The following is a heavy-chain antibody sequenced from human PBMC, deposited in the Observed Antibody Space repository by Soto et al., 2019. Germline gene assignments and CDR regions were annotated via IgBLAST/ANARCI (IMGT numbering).Heavy chain of an antibody. CDR3: ARRVGSCSGTSCNGWFDP. J-gene: IGHJ5*02. Sequence: PSETLSLTCSVSGDSISKTTSYWGWIRQPPGKGLEWIGTIYHSGSTYYNPPLMSRVTLSVDKSKNQFSLKLNSVTAADTAVYYCARRVGSCSGTSCNGWFDPWGQGTLVTVSS. CDR1: GDSISKTTSY. D-gene: IGHD2-2*01. V-gene: IGHV4-39*01. CDR2: IYHSGST.